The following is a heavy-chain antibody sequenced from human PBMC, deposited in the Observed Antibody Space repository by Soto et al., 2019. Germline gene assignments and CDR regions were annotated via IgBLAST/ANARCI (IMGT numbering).Heavy chain of an antibody. V-gene: IGHV1-69*02. CDR3: ASGGRGGSNLNYYYYMDV. CDR2: IIPILGIA. Sequence: ASVKVSCKASGGTFSSYTISWVRQAPGQGLEWMGRIIPILGIANYAQKFQGRVTITADKSTSTAYMELSSLRSEDTAVYYCASGGRGGSNLNYYYYMDVWGKGTTVTVS. CDR1: GGTFSSYT. D-gene: IGHD6-25*01. J-gene: IGHJ6*03.